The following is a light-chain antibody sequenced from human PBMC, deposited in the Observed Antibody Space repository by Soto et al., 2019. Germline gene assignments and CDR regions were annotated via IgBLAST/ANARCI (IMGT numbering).Light chain of an antibody. J-gene: IGLJ2*01. V-gene: IGLV2-14*01. Sequence: QSALTQPASVSGSPGQSITISCTGTSSDVGGYNYVSWYQQHPGKAPKLMIYEVSNRPSGVSNRCSGSKSGNTASLTISGRQAEDEAEYYCSSYTSSSTLDVVCGGGTKLTVL. CDR1: SSDVGGYNY. CDR2: EVS. CDR3: SSYTSSSTLDVV.